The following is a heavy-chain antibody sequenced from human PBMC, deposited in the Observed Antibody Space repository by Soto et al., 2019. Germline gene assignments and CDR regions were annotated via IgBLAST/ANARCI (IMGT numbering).Heavy chain of an antibody. CDR1: GFTFGSYG. Sequence: PGGSLRLSCAASGFTFGSYGMYWVRQAPGKGLEWGAVISYDGNNKYYADSVKGRFTISRDNSKNTLYLQMNSLRVEDTAVYYCAKAPSPCSGGSCYIDYWGQGTLVTVSS. CDR3: AKAPSPCSGGSCYIDY. D-gene: IGHD2-15*01. J-gene: IGHJ4*02. V-gene: IGHV3-30*18. CDR2: ISYDGNNK.